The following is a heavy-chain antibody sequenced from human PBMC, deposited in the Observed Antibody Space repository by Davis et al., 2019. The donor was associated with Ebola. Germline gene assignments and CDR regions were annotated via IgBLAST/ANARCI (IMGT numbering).Heavy chain of an antibody. Sequence: GESLKISCAASGFTFSSYSMNWVRQAPGKGLEWVSSISSSSSYIYYADSVKGRFTISRDNAKNSLYLQMNSLRAEDTAVYYCARGQGYCSGGSCYSAYYYYYGMDVWGQGTTVTVSS. CDR3: ARGQGYCSGGSCYSAYYYYYGMDV. CDR2: ISSSSSYI. D-gene: IGHD2-15*01. J-gene: IGHJ6*02. CDR1: GFTFSSYS. V-gene: IGHV3-21*01.